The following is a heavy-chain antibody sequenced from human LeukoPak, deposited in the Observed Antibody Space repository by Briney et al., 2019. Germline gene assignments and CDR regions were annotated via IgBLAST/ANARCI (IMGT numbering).Heavy chain of an antibody. V-gene: IGHV3-23*01. CDR3: AKVQAASSGWYFDY. J-gene: IGHJ4*02. CDR2: ISGSGGGT. D-gene: IGHD6-19*01. Sequence: GGSLRLSCVASGFTFSSNVLNWVRQAPGKGLEWVSAISGSGGGTKYADSVKGRFTISRDNSKNTLYLQTNSLRAEDTAVYYCAKVQAASSGWYFDYWGQGTLVTVSS. CDR1: GFTFSSNV.